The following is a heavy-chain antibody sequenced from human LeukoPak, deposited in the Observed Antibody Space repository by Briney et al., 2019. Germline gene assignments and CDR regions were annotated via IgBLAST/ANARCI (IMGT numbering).Heavy chain of an antibody. CDR3: ARRGEMATIPLDY. CDR2: IYPGDSDT. CDR1: GYSFTSSW. J-gene: IGHJ4*02. Sequence: GESLKISCKGSGYSFTSSWIGWVRQMPGKGLEWMGIIYPGDSDTRYSPSFQGQVTISADKSISTAHLQWSSLKASDTAMYYCARRGEMATIPLDYWGQGTLVTVSS. D-gene: IGHD5-24*01. V-gene: IGHV5-51*01.